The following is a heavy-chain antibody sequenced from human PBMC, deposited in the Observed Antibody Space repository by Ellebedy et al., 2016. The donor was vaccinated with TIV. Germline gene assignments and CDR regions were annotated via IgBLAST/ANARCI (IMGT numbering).Heavy chain of an antibody. CDR2: VYHDGST. Sequence: MPSETLSLTCSVSGASVSSYYWSWIRQSPGKGLEWIGSVYHDGSTNDNPSLKSRVTMSIDTYEIHFSLNLNSVTAADTAVYYCAREGYSYGPEYWGQGTLVIVSS. J-gene: IGHJ4*02. CDR1: GASVSSYY. CDR3: AREGYSYGPEY. D-gene: IGHD5-18*01. V-gene: IGHV4-59*02.